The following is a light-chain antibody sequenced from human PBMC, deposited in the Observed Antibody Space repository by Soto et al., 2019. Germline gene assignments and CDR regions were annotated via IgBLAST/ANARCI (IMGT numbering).Light chain of an antibody. J-gene: IGLJ2*01. CDR1: SSNIGSNT. Sequence: QSVLTQPPSASGTPGQRVTISCSGSSSNIGSNTVNWFQQLPGTAPKLLIYSNNQRPSGVPDRFSGSKSGTSASLGISGLQSEDEADYYCVAWDDSLNGPVFGGGTKLTVL. CDR2: SNN. V-gene: IGLV1-44*01. CDR3: VAWDDSLNGPV.